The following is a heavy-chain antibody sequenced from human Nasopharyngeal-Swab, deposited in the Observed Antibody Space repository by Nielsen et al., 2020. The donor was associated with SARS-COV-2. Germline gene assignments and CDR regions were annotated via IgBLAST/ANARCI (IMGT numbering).Heavy chain of an antibody. Sequence: GESLKISCAASGFTFSSYWMHWVRQAPGKGLAWVSRLASDGSSTIYADSVKGRFTISRDNAKNTLYLQMNSLRAEDTAVYYCARATNLGGSLWVPDYWGQG. V-gene: IGHV3-74*01. CDR3: ARATNLGGSLWVPDY. D-gene: IGHD5-12*01. J-gene: IGHJ4*02. CDR1: GFTFSSYW. CDR2: LASDGSST.